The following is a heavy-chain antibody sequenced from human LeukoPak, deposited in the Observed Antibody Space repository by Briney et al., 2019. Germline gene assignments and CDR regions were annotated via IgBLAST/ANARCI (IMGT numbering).Heavy chain of an antibody. CDR1: GGSISSSNW. V-gene: IGHV4-4*02. J-gene: IGHJ6*02. Sequence: SETLSLTCAVSGGSISSSNWWSWVRQPPGKGLEWIGEIYHSGSTNYNPSLKSRVTISVDKSKNQFSLKLSSATAADTAVYYCARVLAAAGTQRPYGMDVWGQGTTVTVSS. CDR2: IYHSGST. D-gene: IGHD6-13*01. CDR3: ARVLAAAGTQRPYGMDV.